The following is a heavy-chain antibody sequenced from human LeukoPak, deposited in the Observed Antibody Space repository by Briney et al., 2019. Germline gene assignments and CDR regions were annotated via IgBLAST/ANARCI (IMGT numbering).Heavy chain of an antibody. J-gene: IGHJ4*02. D-gene: IGHD5-12*01. V-gene: IGHV3-48*03. CDR2: ISSHGLTR. CDR1: GFTFSNYE. CDR3: ARVVARLYYFDY. Sequence: VGSLRLSCAASGFTFSNYEMNWVRQAPGKGLEWVSYISSHGLTRYYADSVKGRFTISRDDAKNSLYLQMNSLRAEDTAVYYCARVVARLYYFDYWGQGTLVTVSS.